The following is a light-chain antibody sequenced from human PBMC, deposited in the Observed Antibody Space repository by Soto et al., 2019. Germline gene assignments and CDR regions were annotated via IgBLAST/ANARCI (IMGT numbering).Light chain of an antibody. J-gene: IGLJ2*01. CDR2: DNN. CDR3: DSWDNSLSVVL. Sequence: QSVLTQPPSVSAAPGQMVTISCSGSSSNIGNNYVSWYQQLPGTAPKLLIYDNNKRPSGIPDRFSGSTSGTSATLAIAGLQTGDEADYYCDSWDNSLSVVLFGGGTKVTVL. V-gene: IGLV1-51*01. CDR1: SSNIGNNY.